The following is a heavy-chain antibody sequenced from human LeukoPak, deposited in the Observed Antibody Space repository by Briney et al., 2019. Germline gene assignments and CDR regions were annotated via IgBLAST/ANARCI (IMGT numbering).Heavy chain of an antibody. CDR3: AHSRGYGSSWSGFDS. J-gene: IGHJ4*02. CDR1: GFSLSTSGVG. CDR2: IYWDDEK. D-gene: IGHD6-13*01. V-gene: IGHV2-5*02. Sequence: ESGPTLVKPTQTLTLTCTFSGFSLSTSGVGVGWIRQPPGKALEWLALIYWDDEKRHSPSLKSRLTITKDTSKNQVVLTMTNMDPVDTATYYCAHSRGYGSSWSGFDSWGQGTLVTVSS.